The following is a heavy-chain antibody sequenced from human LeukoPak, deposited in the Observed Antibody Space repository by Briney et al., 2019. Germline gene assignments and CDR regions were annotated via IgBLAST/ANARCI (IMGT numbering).Heavy chain of an antibody. V-gene: IGHV3-23*01. J-gene: IGHJ4*02. D-gene: IGHD3-22*01. Sequence: GGPLSLSCAPPDSTLTPSAIGWVARPQGRGWEWVSGISGSGNNTYYAGSVKGRFTISRDNSKNTVYLQMNSLRAEDTAVYYCAKDRGSAFYYYWGKGTLVTVSS. CDR3: AKDRGSAFYYY. CDR2: ISGSGNNT. CDR1: DSTLTPSA.